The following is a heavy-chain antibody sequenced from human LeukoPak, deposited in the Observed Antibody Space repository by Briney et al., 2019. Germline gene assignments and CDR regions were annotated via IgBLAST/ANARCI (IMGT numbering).Heavy chain of an antibody. D-gene: IGHD2-2*01. J-gene: IGHJ5*02. Sequence: GSLRLSCAASGFTFSSYAMHWVRQAPGKGLEWIGEINHSGSTNYNPSLKSRVTISVDTSKNQFSLKLSSVTAADTAVYYCARGSNCSSTSCHFPWFDPWGQGTLVTVSS. V-gene: IGHV4-34*01. CDR3: ARGSNCSSTSCHFPWFDP. CDR2: INHSGST. CDR1: GFTFSSYA.